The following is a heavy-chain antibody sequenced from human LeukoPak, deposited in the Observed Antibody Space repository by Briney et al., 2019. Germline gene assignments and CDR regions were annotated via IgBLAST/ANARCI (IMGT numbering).Heavy chain of an antibody. D-gene: IGHD6-19*01. CDR1: GYTFTSYG. V-gene: IGHV1-18*04. CDR3: ARSIAVAGNICWFDP. Sequence: ASVKVSCKASGYTFTSYGISWVQQAPGQGLEWMGWISAYNGNTNYAQKLQGRVTMTTDTSTSTAYMELRSLRSDDTAVYYCARSIAVAGNICWFDPWGQGTLVTVSS. CDR2: ISAYNGNT. J-gene: IGHJ5*02.